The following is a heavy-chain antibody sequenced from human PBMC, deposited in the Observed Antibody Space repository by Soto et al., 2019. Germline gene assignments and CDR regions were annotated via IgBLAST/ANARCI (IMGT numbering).Heavy chain of an antibody. J-gene: IGHJ4*02. CDR2: RWYDGSNK. CDR3: ARDRVGALLFDY. V-gene: IGHV3-33*01. CDR1: GFTFSSYG. D-gene: IGHD1-26*01. Sequence: PGGSLRLSCAASGFTFSSYGMHWVRQAPGKGLEWVAVRWYDGSNKYYADSVKGRFTISRDNSKNTLYLQMNSLRAEDTAVYYCARDRVGALLFDYWGQGTLVTVSS.